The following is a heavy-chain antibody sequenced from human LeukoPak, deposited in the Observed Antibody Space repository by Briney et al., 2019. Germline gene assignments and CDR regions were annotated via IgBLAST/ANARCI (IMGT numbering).Heavy chain of an antibody. V-gene: IGHV3-7*02. CDR1: GFTFSKYW. CDR2: IKQDGDEI. J-gene: IGHJ4*02. D-gene: IGHD6-19*01. CDR3: ARGGYSSGWYYFDY. Sequence: GGSLRLSCVASGFTFSKYWMTWVRLAPGKGLEWVANIKQDGDEIYYVDSVKGRFTISRDNAKNSLYLQMNSLRAEDTAVYCCARGGYSSGWYYFDYWGQGTLVTVSS.